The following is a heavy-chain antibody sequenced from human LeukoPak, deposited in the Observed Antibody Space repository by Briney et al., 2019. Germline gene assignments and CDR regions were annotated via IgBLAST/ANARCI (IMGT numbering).Heavy chain of an antibody. CDR2: FDPEDGET. V-gene: IGHV1-24*01. Sequence: ASVKVSCKVSGYTLTELSMHWVRQAPGKGLEWMGGFDPEDGETIYAQKFQGRVTMTEDTSTDTAYMELSSLRSEDTAVYYCARDKFPANPKYRRDGYNYLDYWGQGTLVTVSS. J-gene: IGHJ4*02. CDR3: ARDKFPANPKYRRDGYNYLDY. CDR1: GYTLTELS. D-gene: IGHD5-24*01.